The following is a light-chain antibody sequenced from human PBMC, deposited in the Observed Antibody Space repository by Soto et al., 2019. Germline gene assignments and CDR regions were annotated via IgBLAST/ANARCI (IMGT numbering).Light chain of an antibody. CDR3: NSFAGSNNLSV. J-gene: IGLJ1*01. CDR2: AVS. Sequence: QSALTQPPSASGSPGQSVTISCTGTSSDVGGYNSVSWYQQHPGKAPKLIIYAVSERPSGVPDRFSGSKSGNTASLTVSGLQAEDGADYYCNSFAGSNNLSVFGTGTKVTVL. V-gene: IGLV2-8*01. CDR1: SSDVGGYNS.